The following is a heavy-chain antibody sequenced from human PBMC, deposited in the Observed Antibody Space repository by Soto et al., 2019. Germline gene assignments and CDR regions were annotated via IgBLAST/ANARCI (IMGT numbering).Heavy chain of an antibody. V-gene: IGHV5-10-1*01. Sequence: GESLKISCKGSGYSFTSYWISWVRQMPGKGLEWMWRIDPSDSYTNYSPSFQGHVTISADKSISTAYLQWSSLKASDTAMYYCARVTIVVVPAAYYYGMDVWGQGXTVTVSS. D-gene: IGHD2-2*01. CDR1: GYSFTSYW. J-gene: IGHJ6*02. CDR3: ARVTIVVVPAAYYYGMDV. CDR2: IDPSDSYT.